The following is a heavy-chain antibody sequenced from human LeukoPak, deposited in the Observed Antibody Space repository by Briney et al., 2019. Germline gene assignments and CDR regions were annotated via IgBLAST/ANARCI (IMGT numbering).Heavy chain of an antibody. CDR3: ESSGLGCSGGSCYGLACYY. Sequence: SVKVSCKASGGTFTSYAISWVRQAPGQGLEWVGGIIPIFGTANYAQKFQGRVTITADESTSTAYMELSSLRSEDTAVYYCESSGLGCSGGSCYGLACYYWGQGTLVTVSS. J-gene: IGHJ4*02. CDR1: GGTFTSYA. V-gene: IGHV1-69*13. CDR2: IIPIFGTA. D-gene: IGHD2-15*01.